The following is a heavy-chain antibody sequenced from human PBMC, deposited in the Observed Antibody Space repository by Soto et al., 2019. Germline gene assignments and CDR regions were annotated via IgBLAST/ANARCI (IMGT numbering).Heavy chain of an antibody. CDR3: ASSGWFDP. CDR1: GGSISSSTYY. J-gene: IGHJ5*02. CDR2: SYYSGST. V-gene: IGHV4-39*01. Sequence: QLQLQESGPGLVKPSETLSLTCTVSGGSISSSTYYWGWIRQPPGKGLEWIGTSYYSGSTYYNPSPKSRVTISVDTSRNQCSLKLSSVTAADTAVYYCASSGWFDPWGQGTLVTVSS.